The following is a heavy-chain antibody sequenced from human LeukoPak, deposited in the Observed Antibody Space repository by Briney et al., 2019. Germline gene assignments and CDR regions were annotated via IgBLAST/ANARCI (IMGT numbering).Heavy chain of an antibody. V-gene: IGHV3-74*01. CDR3: ARGARYYPVDY. D-gene: IGHD3-22*01. Sequence: GGSLRLSCAASGFTLNNYWMHWVRQAPGKGLVWVSRINSDGSSTSYADSVKGRLTISRDNAKNTLYLQMNGLRAEDTAVYYCARGARYYPVDYWGQGTLVTVSS. CDR1: GFTLNNYW. J-gene: IGHJ4*02. CDR2: INSDGSST.